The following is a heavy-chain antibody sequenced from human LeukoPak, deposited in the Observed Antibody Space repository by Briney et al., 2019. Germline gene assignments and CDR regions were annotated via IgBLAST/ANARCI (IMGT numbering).Heavy chain of an antibody. J-gene: IGHJ6*01. CDR2: IFHCGRA. CDR3: ARGEYHYGSGSYVFPIMDV. Sequence: SQTLSLTCTVSGDSLSSGRYSLNWIRQPPGKGRVGLGYIFHCGRAYLNPSLKSPVTMSEDRSKNHFSLKLSSVTAADTAVYHCARGEYHYGSGSYVFPIMDVWGQGTTVTVSS. V-gene: IGHV4-30-2*01. D-gene: IGHD3-10*01. CDR1: GDSLSSGRYS.